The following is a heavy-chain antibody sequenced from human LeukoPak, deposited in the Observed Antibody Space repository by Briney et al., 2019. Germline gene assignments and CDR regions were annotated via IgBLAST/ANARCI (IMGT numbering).Heavy chain of an antibody. CDR2: ISYDGSNK. V-gene: IGHV3-30*19. CDR1: GFTFRNYG. J-gene: IGHJ6*02. Sequence: GGSLRLSCAASGFTFRNYGIHWVRQAPGKGLEWVAVISYDGSNKYYADSVKGRFTISRDNSKNTLYLQMNSLRAEDTAVYYCARDSAVAAGYYGMDVWGQGTTVTVSS. CDR3: ARDSAVAAGYYGMDV. D-gene: IGHD6-19*01.